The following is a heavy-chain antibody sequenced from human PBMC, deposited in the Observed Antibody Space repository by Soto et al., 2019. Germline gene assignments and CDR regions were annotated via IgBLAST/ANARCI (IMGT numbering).Heavy chain of an antibody. CDR1: GGFISSDNW. D-gene: IGHD1-26*01. CDR3: VHGSRGISYFPQ. Sequence: SETLSLTCTVSGGFISSDNWWSWVRQSPGKGLEWIGEIYHSGSTQYNPSLKSRVTISVDKSKNQFSLKLSSVTAADTAVYYCVHGSRGISYFPQGGQGTQVTVS. CDR2: IYHSGST. V-gene: IGHV4-4*02. J-gene: IGHJ4*02.